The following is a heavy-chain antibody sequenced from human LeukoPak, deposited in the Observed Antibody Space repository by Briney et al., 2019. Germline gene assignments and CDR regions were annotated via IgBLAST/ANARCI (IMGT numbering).Heavy chain of an antibody. CDR3: TRDSGGDRRYFDL. J-gene: IGHJ2*01. Sequence: GGSLRLSCAASGFTFNSYLMSWVRQAPGKGLVWVSRIDGDGATTSYEDSVKGRFTISRDNANNMVYLEMNSLRVEDTAVYYCTRDSGGDRRYFDLWGRGTLVTVSS. CDR1: GFTFNSYL. V-gene: IGHV3-74*01. CDR2: IDGDGATT. D-gene: IGHD3-16*01.